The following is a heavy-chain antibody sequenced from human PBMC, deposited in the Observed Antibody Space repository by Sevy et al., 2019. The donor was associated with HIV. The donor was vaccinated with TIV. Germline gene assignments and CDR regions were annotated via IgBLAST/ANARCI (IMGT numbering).Heavy chain of an antibody. J-gene: IGHJ6*03. CDR3: AKNYGSGSYFYYYYYMDV. D-gene: IGHD3-10*01. CDR2: ISGSGGST. Sequence: GGSLRLSCAASGFTFSSYAMSWVRQAPGKGLEWVSAISGSGGSTYYADSVKGRFIISRDNSKNTLYLQMNSLRAEDTAVYYCAKNYGSGSYFYYYYYMDVWGKGTTVTVSS. V-gene: IGHV3-23*01. CDR1: GFTFSSYA.